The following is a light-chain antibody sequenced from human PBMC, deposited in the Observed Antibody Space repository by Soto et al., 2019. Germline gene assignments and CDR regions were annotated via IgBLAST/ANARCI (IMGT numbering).Light chain of an antibody. CDR1: QSVSSSY. CDR2: GAS. Sequence: EIVLTQSPGTLSLSPGERATLSCRASQSVSSSYLAWYQQKPGQAPRQLIYGASSRATGIPDRFSGSGSGTDFTLTITRLEPEDFAVYYCQHYRTSFGGGTRAEIK. V-gene: IGKV3-20*01. J-gene: IGKJ4*01. CDR3: QHYRTS.